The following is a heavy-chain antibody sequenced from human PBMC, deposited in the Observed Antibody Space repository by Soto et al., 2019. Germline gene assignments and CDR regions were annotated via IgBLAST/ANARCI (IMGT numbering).Heavy chain of an antibody. J-gene: IGHJ6*02. CDR3: AKGSRDSSGYYYYYGMDV. Sequence: GGSLRLSCAASGFTFSSYAMSWVRQAPGKGLEWVSAISGSGGSTYYADSVKGRFTISRDNSKNTLYLQMNSLRAEDTAVYYCAKGSRDSSGYYYYYGMDVWGQGTTVTVSS. CDR2: ISGSGGST. CDR1: GFTFSSYA. D-gene: IGHD3-22*01. V-gene: IGHV3-23*01.